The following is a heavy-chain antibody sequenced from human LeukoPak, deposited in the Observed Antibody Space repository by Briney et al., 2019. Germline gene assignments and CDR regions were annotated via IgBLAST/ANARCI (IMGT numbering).Heavy chain of an antibody. V-gene: IGHV1-18*01. CDR3: ARDHIVVVPAARGDY. J-gene: IGHJ4*02. D-gene: IGHD2-2*01. Sequence: ASVKVSCKASGYTFTSYGISWVRQAPGQGLEWMGWISAYNGNTNYAQKLQGRVTMTTDTSTSTAYVELRSLRSDDTAVYYCARDHIVVVPAARGDYWGQGTLVTVSS. CDR2: ISAYNGNT. CDR1: GYTFTSYG.